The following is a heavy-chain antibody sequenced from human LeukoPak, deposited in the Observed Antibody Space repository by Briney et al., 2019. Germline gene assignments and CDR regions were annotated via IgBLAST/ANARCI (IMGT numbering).Heavy chain of an antibody. Sequence: GASVKVSCKASGYTFTSYGISWVRQAPGQGLEWMGWINPNSGGTNYAQKFQGRVTMTRDTSISTAYMELSRLRSDDTAVYYCARDFSPSAYCGGDCSTYYFDYWGQGTLVTVSS. D-gene: IGHD2-21*02. CDR2: INPNSGGT. V-gene: IGHV1-2*02. CDR3: ARDFSPSAYCGGDCSTYYFDY. CDR1: GYTFTSYG. J-gene: IGHJ4*02.